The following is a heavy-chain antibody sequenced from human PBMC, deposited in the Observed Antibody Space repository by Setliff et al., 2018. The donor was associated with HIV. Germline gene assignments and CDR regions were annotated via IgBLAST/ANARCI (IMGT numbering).Heavy chain of an antibody. CDR1: GGSITSDSFY. D-gene: IGHD3-22*01. J-gene: IGHJ4*02. V-gene: IGHV4-39*01. CDR2: IYYRGDT. CDR3: ARQPTFDSSGSLSY. Sequence: KTSETLSLTCTASGGSITSDSFYWGWIRQPPGKGLEWIGSIYYRGDTYYNPSLKSRVTTSVDTIKNQFFLKLSSLTAADTAVYYCARQPTFDSSGSLSYWGQGILVTVSS.